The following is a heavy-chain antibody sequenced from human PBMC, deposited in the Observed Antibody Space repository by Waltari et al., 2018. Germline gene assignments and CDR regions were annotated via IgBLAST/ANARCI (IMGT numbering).Heavy chain of an antibody. CDR1: GFIFSSYW. CDR2: ITKDGREK. V-gene: IGHV3-7*03. J-gene: IGHJ4*02. Sequence: EVQVVESGGGLVQPGGSLSLSCKGSGFIFSSYWMSCVSQAPGKGLEWVANITKDGREKNYGDSVKGRFTLSRDNARNSLFLQIDSLRVDDTAVYHCARVTRGGSHARGPFDYWGQGTQVTVSS. CDR3: ARVTRGGSHARGPFDY. D-gene: IGHD1-26*01.